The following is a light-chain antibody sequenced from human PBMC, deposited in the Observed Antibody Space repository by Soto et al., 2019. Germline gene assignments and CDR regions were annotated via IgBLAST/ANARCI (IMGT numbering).Light chain of an antibody. CDR2: GAT. J-gene: IGKJ1*01. Sequence: IMLTQSPGTLSFFPCGGAPISCRACRSSRSSYLAWYQQKRGQAPRRLIYGATTRATGIPARFSGSGSGTEFSLTISSLQSEDVAVYYCQQYNNRTPTWTFGQGTKVDIK. V-gene: IGKV3-15*01. CDR1: RSSRSSY. CDR3: QQYNNRTPTWT.